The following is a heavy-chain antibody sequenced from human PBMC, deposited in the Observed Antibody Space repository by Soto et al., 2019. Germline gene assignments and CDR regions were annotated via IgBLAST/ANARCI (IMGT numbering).Heavy chain of an antibody. D-gene: IGHD6-19*01. CDR1: GVSLNSNYF. CDR2: IYYGGNA. J-gene: IGHJ4*02. CDR3: ATTIYSSGWSRDN. V-gene: IGHV4-39*01. Sequence: SETLSLTRAVSGVSLNSNYFWGWIRQPPGRGLEWVGSIYYGGNAYYNPSLKSRVTISADLPKNPFSLELNSVTAADTAVYYCATTIYSSGWSRDNWGKGTLVTVSS.